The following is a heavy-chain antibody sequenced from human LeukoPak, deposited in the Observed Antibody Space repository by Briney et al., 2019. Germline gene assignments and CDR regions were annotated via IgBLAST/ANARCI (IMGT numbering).Heavy chain of an antibody. Sequence: PSETLSLTCTVSGGSISSYYWSWIRQPPGKGLEWIGYIYYSGSTNYNPSLKSRVTISVDTSKNQFSLKLSSVTAADTAVYYCARNLPHYYGSGRAFNIWGQGTMVPVSS. CDR2: IYYSGST. V-gene: IGHV4-59*01. CDR1: GGSISSYY. CDR3: ARNLPHYYGSGRAFNI. J-gene: IGHJ3*02. D-gene: IGHD3-10*01.